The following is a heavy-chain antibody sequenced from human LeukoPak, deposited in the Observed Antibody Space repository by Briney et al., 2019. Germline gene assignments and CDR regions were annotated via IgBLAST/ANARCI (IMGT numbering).Heavy chain of an antibody. Sequence: ASVKVSCKASGGTFSSYAISWVRQAPGQGLEWMGGIIPIFGTANYAQKFQGRVTITADESTSTAYMELSSLRSEDTAVYYCARSATHYYYGMDVWGQGTTVTVSS. V-gene: IGHV1-69*13. CDR1: GGTFSSYA. D-gene: IGHD5-24*01. CDR3: ARSATHYYYGMDV. CDR2: IIPIFGTA. J-gene: IGHJ6*02.